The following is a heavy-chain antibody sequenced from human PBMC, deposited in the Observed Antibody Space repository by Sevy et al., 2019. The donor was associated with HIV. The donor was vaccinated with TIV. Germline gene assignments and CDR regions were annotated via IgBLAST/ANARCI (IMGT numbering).Heavy chain of an antibody. CDR1: GFTLHNNH. CDR2: TWNDGTKT. D-gene: IGHD7-27*01. J-gene: IGHJ4*02. V-gene: IGHV3-33*01. Sequence: LRLSCAASGFTLHNNHMHWVRQAPGKGLEWVAVTWNDGTKTYYGDAVKGRFTISRDNSENTLHLQMDSLRDEDTAVYYCVRDNLGFDYWGQGTPVTVSS. CDR3: VRDNLGFDY.